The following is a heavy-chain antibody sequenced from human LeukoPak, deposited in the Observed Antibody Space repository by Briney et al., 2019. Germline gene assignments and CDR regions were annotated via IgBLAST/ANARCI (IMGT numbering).Heavy chain of an antibody. Sequence: SVKVSCKASGGTFSSYAISWVRQAPGQGLEWMGGIIPIFGTANYAQKFQGRVTITADESTSTAYMELSSLRSEDTAVYYCALRGGYSYGPSFDYWGQGTLVTVSS. J-gene: IGHJ4*02. V-gene: IGHV1-69*01. D-gene: IGHD5-18*01. CDR3: ALRGGYSYGPSFDY. CDR2: IIPIFGTA. CDR1: GGTFSSYA.